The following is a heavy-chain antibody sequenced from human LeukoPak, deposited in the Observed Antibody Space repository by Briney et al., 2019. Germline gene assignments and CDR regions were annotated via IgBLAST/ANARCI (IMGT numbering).Heavy chain of an antibody. D-gene: IGHD6-19*01. CDR3: ARCRGIAVADFDY. CDR2: IIPIFGTA. Sequence: GASVKVSCKASGGTFSSYAISWVRQAPGQGLEWMGGIIPIFGTANYAQKFQGRVTITADESTSTAYMELSSLRSEDTAVYYCARCRGIAVADFDYWGQGTLVTVSS. V-gene: IGHV1-69*13. CDR1: GGTFSSYA. J-gene: IGHJ4*02.